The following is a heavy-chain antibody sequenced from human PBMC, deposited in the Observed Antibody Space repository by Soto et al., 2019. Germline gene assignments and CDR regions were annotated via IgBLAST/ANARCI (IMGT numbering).Heavy chain of an antibody. D-gene: IGHD3-22*01. CDR2: ISAYNGNT. CDR1: GYTFTGYG. V-gene: IGHV1-18*04. CDR3: ARDRSPYYYDSSGYLVDP. Sequence: QVQLVQSGVEVKKPGASVKVSCKASGYTFTGYGISWVRQAPGQGLEWMGWISAYNGNTNYAQKLQGRVTMTTDTSTSTAYMELRSLRSDDTAVYYCARDRSPYYYDSSGYLVDPWCQGTLVTVSS. J-gene: IGHJ5*02.